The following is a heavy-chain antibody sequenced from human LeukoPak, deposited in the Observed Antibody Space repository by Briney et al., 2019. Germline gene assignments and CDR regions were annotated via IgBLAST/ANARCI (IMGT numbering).Heavy chain of an antibody. D-gene: IGHD2-15*01. CDR3: AKGGYCSGGSCYPYYFVY. J-gene: IGHJ4*02. CDR2: ISGSGGST. V-gene: IGHV3-23*01. Sequence: GGSLRLSCAASGFSFSSYAMSSVRQAPGRGLEWVSAISGSGGSTYYADSVKGRFTISRDNSKNTLYLQMNSLRAEDTAVYYCAKGGYCSGGSCYPYYFVYWGQGTLVTVSS. CDR1: GFSFSSYA.